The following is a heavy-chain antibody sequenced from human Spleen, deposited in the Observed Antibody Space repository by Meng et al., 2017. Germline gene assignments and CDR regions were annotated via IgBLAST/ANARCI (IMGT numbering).Heavy chain of an antibody. J-gene: IGHJ5*02. D-gene: IGHD6-19*01. CDR1: GYSISSDYF. CDR2: IFHSGST. V-gene: IGHV4-38-2*01. Sequence: SETLSLTCAVSGYSISSDYFWGCIRQPPGRGLQWIANIFHSGSTYYNSSLKSRLTTSVDTSKNQFSLKLSSVTAADTAVYYCARRLIAVAGTGWFDPWGQGTLVTVSS. CDR3: ARRLIAVAGTGWFDP.